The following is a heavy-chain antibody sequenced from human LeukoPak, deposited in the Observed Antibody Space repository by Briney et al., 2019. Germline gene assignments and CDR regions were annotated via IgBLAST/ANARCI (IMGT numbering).Heavy chain of an antibody. V-gene: IGHV3-48*01. D-gene: IGHD6-6*01. CDR1: GFTFSSYS. CDR2: ISSLSGTI. Sequence: PGGSLRLSCAASGFTFSSYSMNWVRQAPGEGLEWVSYISSLSGTIYYADSVKGRFTISRDNAKNSLYLQMDSLRAEDTAVYYCARAGRGDSSSSYYWGQGTLVTVSS. J-gene: IGHJ4*02. CDR3: ARAGRGDSSSSYY.